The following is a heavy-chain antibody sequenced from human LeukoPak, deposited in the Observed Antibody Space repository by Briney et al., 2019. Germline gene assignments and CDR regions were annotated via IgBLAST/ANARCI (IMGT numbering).Heavy chain of an antibody. CDR1: GFTFSSYA. D-gene: IGHD3-22*01. CDR3: ARAYYYDSSGYYYFDY. Sequence: GGSLRLSCAASGFTFSSYAMSWVRQAPGKGLEWVSAISGSGGSTYYADSVKGRFTISRDNSKNTLYLQMNSLRAADTAVYYCARAYYYDSSGYYYFDYWGQGTLVTVSS. CDR2: ISGSGGST. V-gene: IGHV3-23*01. J-gene: IGHJ4*02.